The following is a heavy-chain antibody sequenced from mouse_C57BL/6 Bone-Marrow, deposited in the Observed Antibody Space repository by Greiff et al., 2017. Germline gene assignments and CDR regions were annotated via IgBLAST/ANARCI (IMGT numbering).Heavy chain of an antibody. D-gene: IGHD1-1*01. CDR3: ARHVYGSSYAMDY. J-gene: IGHJ4*01. Sequence: VQVVESGPGLVAPSQSLSITCTVSGFSLTSYGVHWVRQPPGKGLEWLVVIWSDGSTTYNSALKSRLSISKDNSESQVFLKMNNLQTDDTAIYYCARHVYGSSYAMDYWGQGTSVTVSS. CDR2: IWSDGST. V-gene: IGHV2-6-1*01. CDR1: GFSLTSYG.